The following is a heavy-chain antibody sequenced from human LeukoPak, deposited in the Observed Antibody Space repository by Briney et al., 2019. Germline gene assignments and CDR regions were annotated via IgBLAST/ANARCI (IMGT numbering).Heavy chain of an antibody. CDR2: IYSGDNT. J-gene: IGHJ4*02. D-gene: IGHD6-6*01. CDR3: ARGKGSSSPYYFDY. V-gene: IGHV3-66*01. CDR1: GFTVSSNY. Sequence: PGGSPRLSCAASGFTVSSNYMSWVRQAPGKGLEWVSIIYSGDNTYYADSVKGRFTISRDNSKNTLYLQMNSLRAEDTAVYYCARGKGSSSPYYFDYWGQGTLVTVSS.